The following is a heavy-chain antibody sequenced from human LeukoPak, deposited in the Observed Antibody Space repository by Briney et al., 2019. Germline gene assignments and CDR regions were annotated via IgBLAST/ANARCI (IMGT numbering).Heavy chain of an antibody. CDR3: ATRGPGGYFDWFDY. J-gene: IGHJ5*01. D-gene: IGHD3-9*01. CDR1: GYTLTELS. V-gene: IGHV1-24*01. CDR2: FDPEDGET. Sequence: GASVKVSCKGSGYTLTELSMHWVRQAPGKGLEWMGGFDPEDGETIYAQKFQGRVTMTEDTSTDTAYMELSSLRSEDTAVYYCATRGPGGYFDWFDYWGQGTLVTVSS.